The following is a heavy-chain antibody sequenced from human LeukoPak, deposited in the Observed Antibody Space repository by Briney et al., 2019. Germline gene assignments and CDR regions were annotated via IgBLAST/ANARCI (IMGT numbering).Heavy chain of an antibody. CDR3: ARHRGCSSTSCYLDY. J-gene: IGHJ4*02. CDR1: GYSISSGYY. D-gene: IGHD2-2*01. V-gene: IGHV4-38-2*01. CDR2: IYHSGST. Sequence: SETLSLTCAVSGYSISSGYYWGWIRQPPGKGLEWIGSIYHSGSTYYNPSLKSRVTISVDTSKNQLSLRLSSVTAADTAVYYCARHRGCSSTSCYLDYWGQGTLVTVSS.